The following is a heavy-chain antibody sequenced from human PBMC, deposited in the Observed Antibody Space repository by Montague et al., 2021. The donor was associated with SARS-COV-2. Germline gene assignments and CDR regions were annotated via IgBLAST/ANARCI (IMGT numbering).Heavy chain of an antibody. Sequence: ECQSLVYAVYGGFFSGYYWSWIRQPPGKGLEWIGEINHSGSTNYNPSLKSRVTISVDTSKNQFSLKLSSVTAADTAVYYCAREVGRGYSGYEGEYWGQGTLVTVSS. CDR1: GGFFSGYY. V-gene: IGHV4-34*01. J-gene: IGHJ4*02. D-gene: IGHD5-12*01. CDR2: INHSGST. CDR3: AREVGRGYSGYEGEY.